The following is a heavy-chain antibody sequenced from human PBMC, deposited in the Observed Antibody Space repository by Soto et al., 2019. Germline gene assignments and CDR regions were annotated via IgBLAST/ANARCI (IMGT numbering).Heavy chain of an antibody. CDR3: AKDPAYAWYFDY. CDR2: ISGSGGST. D-gene: IGHD4-17*01. CDR1: GFTFSSYA. Sequence: SLRLSCAASGFTFSSYAMSWVRQAPGKGLEWVSAISGSGGSTYYADSVRGRFTISRDNSKNTLYLQMNSLRAEDTAVYYCAKDPAYAWYFDYWGQGTLVTVSS. V-gene: IGHV3-23*01. J-gene: IGHJ4*02.